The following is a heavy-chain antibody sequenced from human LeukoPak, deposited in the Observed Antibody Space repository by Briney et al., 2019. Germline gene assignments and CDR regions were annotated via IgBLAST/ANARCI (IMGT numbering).Heavy chain of an antibody. Sequence: GASVKVSCKASGYTFTSYGISWVRQAPGQGLEWMGWINPNSGGTNYAQKFQGRVTMTRDTSISTAYMELSRLRSDDTAVYYCASYGGPAAIDCWGQGTLVTVSS. J-gene: IGHJ4*02. CDR1: GYTFTSYG. CDR3: ASYGGPAAIDC. D-gene: IGHD2-2*02. V-gene: IGHV1-2*02. CDR2: INPNSGGT.